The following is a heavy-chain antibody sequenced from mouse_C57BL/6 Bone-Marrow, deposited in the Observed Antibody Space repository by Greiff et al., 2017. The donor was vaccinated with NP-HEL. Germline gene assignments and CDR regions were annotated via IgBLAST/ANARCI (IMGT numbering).Heavy chain of an antibody. CDR3: APTTVVANAMDY. V-gene: IGHV1-42*01. Sequence: VQLQQSGPELVKPGASVKISCKASGYSFTGYYMNWVKQSPEKSLEWIGEINPSTGGTTYNQKFKAKATLTVDKSSSTAYMQLKSLTSEDSAVYCCAPTTVVANAMDYWGQGTSVTVSS. CDR1: GYSFTGYY. J-gene: IGHJ4*01. CDR2: INPSTGGT. D-gene: IGHD1-1*01.